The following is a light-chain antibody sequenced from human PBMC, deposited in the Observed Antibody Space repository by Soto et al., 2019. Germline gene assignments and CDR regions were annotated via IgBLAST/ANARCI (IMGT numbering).Light chain of an antibody. CDR3: QQYDRSPLT. V-gene: IGKV3-20*01. CDR2: GAS. J-gene: IGKJ4*01. Sequence: EIVLTQSPGNLSLSPGERATLSCRASQSVSSSYLAWYQQKPGQAPRLLIYGASSRATGIPDRFSGSGSGTDFTLTISRLEPEDFAVYYCQQYDRSPLTFGGGTKVEIK. CDR1: QSVSSSY.